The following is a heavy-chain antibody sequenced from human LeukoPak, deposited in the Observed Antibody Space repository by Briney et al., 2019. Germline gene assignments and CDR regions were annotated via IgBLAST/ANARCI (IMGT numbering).Heavy chain of an antibody. CDR1: GGSISSGDYY. D-gene: IGHD6-19*01. CDR2: ISYSGST. Sequence: SQTLSLTCTVSGGSISSGDYYWSWIRQPPGKGLEWIGYISYSGSTYYNPSLKSRVTISVDTSKNQFSLKLSSVTAADTAVYYCARDVAGKDAFDIWGQGTMVTVSS. J-gene: IGHJ3*02. V-gene: IGHV4-30-4*01. CDR3: ARDVAGKDAFDI.